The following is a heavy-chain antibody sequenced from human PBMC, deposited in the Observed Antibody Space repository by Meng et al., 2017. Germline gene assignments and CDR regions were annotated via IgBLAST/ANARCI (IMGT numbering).Heavy chain of an antibody. D-gene: IGHD6-13*01. CDR3: ARDKRPSSSWYGNWFDP. CDR1: GGNFSSYA. Sequence: QVRLVRSGAEGKRPGSSGKVSCKASGGNFSSYAISWVRQAPGQGLEWMGGIIPIFGTANYAQKFQGRVTITADKSTSTAYMELSSLRSEDTAVYYCARDKRPSSSWYGNWFDPWGQGTLVTVSS. V-gene: IGHV1-69*06. CDR2: IIPIFGTA. J-gene: IGHJ5*02.